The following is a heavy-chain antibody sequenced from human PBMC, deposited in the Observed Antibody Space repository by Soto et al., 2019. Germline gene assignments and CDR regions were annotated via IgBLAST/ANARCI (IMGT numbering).Heavy chain of an antibody. CDR3: AKDQGSSWYEIDY. J-gene: IGHJ4*02. CDR1: GSAFRNYA. V-gene: IGHV3-23*01. Sequence: GGSLRLSCAASGSAFRNYAMTWVRQAPGQGLEYVASITSGGNFAFYAASVKGRFIISRDNSKNTLYLRMNSLRVEDTAIYYCAKDQGSSWYEIDYWGQGTLVTVS. D-gene: IGHD6-13*01. CDR2: ITSGGNFA.